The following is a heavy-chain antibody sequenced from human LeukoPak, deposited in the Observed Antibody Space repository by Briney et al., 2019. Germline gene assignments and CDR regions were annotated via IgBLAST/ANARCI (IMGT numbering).Heavy chain of an antibody. V-gene: IGHV3-7*01. D-gene: IGHD1-1*01. Sequence: GGSLRLSCAASGFTFTSNWMTWVRQAPGKGLEWVANIKEDGSENSYVESVKGRFTISRDNAKNSLYLQLNSLRAEDTAVYFCARQRYSDYWGQGTLVTVSS. CDR3: ARQRYSDY. CDR1: GFTFTSNW. J-gene: IGHJ4*02. CDR2: IKEDGSEN.